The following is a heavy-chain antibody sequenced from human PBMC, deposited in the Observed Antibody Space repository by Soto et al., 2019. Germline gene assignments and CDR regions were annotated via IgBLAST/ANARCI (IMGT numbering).Heavy chain of an antibody. J-gene: IGHJ5*02. CDR1: GVSISSYY. D-gene: IGHD2-2*02. Sequence: QVQLQESGPGLVKPSATLSLTCTVSGVSISSYYWSWIRQPPGKGLEWVGYIYYSGRTNYNPSLKSRVTISVDTSKNQFSLKLSSVTAADTAVYYCARGYCSSTICYIWDNWFDPWGQGTLVTVSS. CDR3: ARGYCSSTICYIWDNWFDP. CDR2: IYYSGRT. V-gene: IGHV4-59*01.